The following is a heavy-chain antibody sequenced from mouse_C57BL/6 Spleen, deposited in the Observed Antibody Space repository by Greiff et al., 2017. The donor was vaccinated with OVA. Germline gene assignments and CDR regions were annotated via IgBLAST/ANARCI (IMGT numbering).Heavy chain of an antibody. CDR1: GYPFPSYW. D-gene: IGHD2-12*01. Sequence: VQLQQSGAELAKPGASVKLSCKASGYPFPSYWMPWVKQRPGQGLEWIGYINPSSGYTKYNQKFQDKATLTADKSSSTAYMQLSSLTYEDSAVYYCARYDALYAYYFDYWGQGTTLTVSS. CDR3: ARYDALYAYYFDY. CDR2: INPSSGYT. J-gene: IGHJ2*01. V-gene: IGHV1-7*01.